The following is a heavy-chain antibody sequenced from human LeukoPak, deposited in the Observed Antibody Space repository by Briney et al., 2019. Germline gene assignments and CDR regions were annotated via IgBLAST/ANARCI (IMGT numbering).Heavy chain of an antibody. D-gene: IGHD2-8*01. J-gene: IGHJ5*02. Sequence: SETLSLTCAVYGGSFSGYYWSWIRQPPGMGLEWIGYIFYSGSTNYNPSLKSRVTISVDTSKNQFSLKLSSVTAADTAVYYCARVMDWFDPWGQGTLVTVSS. CDR3: ARVMDWFDP. CDR2: IFYSGST. V-gene: IGHV4-59*01. CDR1: GGSFSGYY.